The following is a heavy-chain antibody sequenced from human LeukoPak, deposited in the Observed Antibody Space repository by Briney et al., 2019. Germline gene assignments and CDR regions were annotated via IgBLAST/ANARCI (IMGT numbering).Heavy chain of an antibody. J-gene: IGHJ4*02. V-gene: IGHV4-59*08. Sequence: SETLSLTCTVSGASISTYYWSWIRQPPGKGLEWIGYIYYSGSTNYNPSLKSRVTISVDTSKNQFSLKLSSVTASDTAVYYCARLGYSGYDPFDCWGQGTLVTVSS. D-gene: IGHD5-12*01. CDR2: IYYSGST. CDR3: ARLGYSGYDPFDC. CDR1: GASISTYY.